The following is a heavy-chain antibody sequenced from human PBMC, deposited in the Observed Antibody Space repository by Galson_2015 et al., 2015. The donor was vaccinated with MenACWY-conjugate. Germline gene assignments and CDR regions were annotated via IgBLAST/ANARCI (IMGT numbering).Heavy chain of an antibody. CDR3: ARGPRHWFDP. Sequence: SVKVSCKASGYTFTSYDINWVRQAPGQGLEWMGWISALNGDTSYAHKLKGRVTITTDTSTITAYMKLRSLISDDTAVYYCARGPRHWFDPWGQGTLVTVSS. CDR2: ISALNGDT. CDR1: GYTFTSYD. V-gene: IGHV1-18*01. D-gene: IGHD6-25*01. J-gene: IGHJ5*02.